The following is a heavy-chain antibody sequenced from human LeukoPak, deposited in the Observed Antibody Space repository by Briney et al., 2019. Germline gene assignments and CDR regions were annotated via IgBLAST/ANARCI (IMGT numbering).Heavy chain of an antibody. V-gene: IGHV3-9*01. CDR3: ARVQLAAAPFDY. CDR2: ISWNSGSI. Sequence: PGGSLRLSCAASGFTFDDYAMHWVRQAPGKGLEWVSGISWNSGSIGYADSVKGRFTISRDNAKNSLYLQMNSLRAEDTAIYYCARVQLAAAPFDYWGQGAQVTVSS. D-gene: IGHD2-15*01. J-gene: IGHJ4*02. CDR1: GFTFDDYA.